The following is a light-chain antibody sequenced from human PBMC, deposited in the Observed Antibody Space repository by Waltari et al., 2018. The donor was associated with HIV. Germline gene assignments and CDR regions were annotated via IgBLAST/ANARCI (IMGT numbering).Light chain of an antibody. CDR1: QSISNW. Sequence: DIQMTQSPSTPSASVGDRVTIPCRASQSISNWLAWYQQKPGKAPNLLIYKASSLQSGAPSRFSGSGYGTEFTLTISSLQPDDFATYYCQQYNSYWPYGQGTKVELK. V-gene: IGKV1-5*03. CDR3: QQYNSYWP. J-gene: IGKJ1*01. CDR2: KAS.